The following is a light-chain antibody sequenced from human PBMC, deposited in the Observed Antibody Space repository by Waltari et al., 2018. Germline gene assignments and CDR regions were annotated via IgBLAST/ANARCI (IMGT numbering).Light chain of an antibody. CDR2: GGS. CDR3: QVYGDLRDT. Sequence: EIILTQSPGTLSLSPGERATLSCRASQRVSSTYVGWDQQKSGQAPRVVIYGGSSRAPGIPDRFSGSASGTDFTLTISRLEPEDVAVYFCQVYGDLRDTFGQGTKLEIK. CDR1: QRVSSTY. J-gene: IGKJ2*01. V-gene: IGKV3-20*01.